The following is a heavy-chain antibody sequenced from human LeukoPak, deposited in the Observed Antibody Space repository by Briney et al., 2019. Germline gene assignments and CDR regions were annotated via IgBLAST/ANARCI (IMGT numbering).Heavy chain of an antibody. CDR3: ATYYDSGGYKWNY. V-gene: IGHV4-4*02. Sequence: PSETLSLTCAVSGGSITNNNWWTWVRQPPGKGLEWIGEVHHSESTTYNPSLKSRLTLSLDKSNNQFSLRLSSVTAADTAVYYCATYYDSGGYKWNYWGQGTLVIVSS. D-gene: IGHD3-22*01. J-gene: IGHJ4*02. CDR2: VHHSEST. CDR1: GGSITNNNW.